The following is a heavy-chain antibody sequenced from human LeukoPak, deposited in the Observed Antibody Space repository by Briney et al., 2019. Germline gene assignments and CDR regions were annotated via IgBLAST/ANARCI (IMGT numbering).Heavy chain of an antibody. Sequence: ASVKVSCKASGGTFSSYAISWVRQATGQGLEWMGWMNPNSGNTGYAQKFQGRVTMTRNTSISTAYMELSSLRSEDTAVYYCARGRHRGLREPYYYYGMDVWGQGTTVTVSS. CDR2: MNPNSGNT. D-gene: IGHD3-16*01. J-gene: IGHJ6*02. CDR3: ARGRHRGLREPYYYYGMDV. CDR1: GGTFSSYA. V-gene: IGHV1-8*02.